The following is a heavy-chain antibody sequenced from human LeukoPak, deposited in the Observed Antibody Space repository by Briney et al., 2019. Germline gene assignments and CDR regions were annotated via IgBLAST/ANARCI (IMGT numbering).Heavy chain of an antibody. CDR1: GLTFRSHA. CDR3: AKVDLNYYDSSGYFDY. V-gene: IGHV3-23*01. J-gene: IGHJ4*02. Sequence: GGSLRLSCVGSGLTFRSHAMTWVRQTPGKGLEWVSGITGSGGSTYHADSVKGRFTISRDNSKNTLYLQMNSLRAEDTAVYYCAKVDLNYYDSSGYFDYWGQGTLVTVSS. CDR2: ITGSGGST. D-gene: IGHD3-22*01.